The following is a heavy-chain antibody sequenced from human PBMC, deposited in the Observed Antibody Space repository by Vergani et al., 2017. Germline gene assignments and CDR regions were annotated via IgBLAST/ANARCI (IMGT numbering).Heavy chain of an antibody. Sequence: EVQLLESGGGLVQPGGSLRLSCAASGFTFSSYSMSWVRQAPGKGLEWVAAISGSGGSTYYADSVKGRFTYSADSGKGRFPISRDNAKNSLYLQINSLRAEDTALYYCARGTTMIVVVIGDWYFDLWGRGTLVTVSS. CDR1: GFTFSSYS. V-gene: IGHV3-23*01. J-gene: IGHJ2*01. CDR3: ARGTTMIVVVIGDWYFDL. CDR2: ISGSGGST. D-gene: IGHD3-22*01.